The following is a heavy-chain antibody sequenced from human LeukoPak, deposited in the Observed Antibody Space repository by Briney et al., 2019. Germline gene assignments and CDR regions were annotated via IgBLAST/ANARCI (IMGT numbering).Heavy chain of an antibody. Sequence: GGSLRLSCAASGFTFSSYEMNWVRQAPGKGLEWVSYISSSGSTIYYADSVKGRFTISRDNAKNSLYLQMNSLRAEDTAVYYCARLRLWFGELLLGNYWGQGTLVTVSS. CDR2: ISSSGSTI. J-gene: IGHJ4*02. CDR1: GFTFSSYE. V-gene: IGHV3-48*03. CDR3: ARLRLWFGELLLGNY. D-gene: IGHD3-10*01.